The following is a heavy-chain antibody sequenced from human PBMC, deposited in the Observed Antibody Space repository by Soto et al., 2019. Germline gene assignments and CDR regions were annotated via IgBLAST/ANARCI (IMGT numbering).Heavy chain of an antibody. Sequence: GESLKISCKGSGYSFSSYWIGWVRQMPEKGLECVGSINPGDSETDYSPSFQGQVTISADKSISTVYLQWPSLEASDTAMYYCARLGISMIFGTRLRAFDVWGQGTMVTVS. V-gene: IGHV5-51*01. J-gene: IGHJ3*01. CDR1: GYSFSSYW. D-gene: IGHD3-3*01. CDR2: INPGDSET. CDR3: ARLGISMIFGTRLRAFDV.